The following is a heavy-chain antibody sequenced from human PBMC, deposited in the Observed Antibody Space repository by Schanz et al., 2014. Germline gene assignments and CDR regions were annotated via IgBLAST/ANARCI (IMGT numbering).Heavy chain of an antibody. CDR2: INYSGSA. Sequence: VQLQQWGAGRLRPAETLSLTCAVYGGSVSGYFWTWIRQSPRKGLEWIGEINYSGSAHYNPSLTSRLTISMDASKSQLSLKMKSVSAADTAVYYCARAARRTRVVPLYFDYWGQGTTVTVSS. CDR3: ARAARRTRVVPLYFDY. V-gene: IGHV4-34*01. CDR1: GGSVSGYF. J-gene: IGHJ4*02. D-gene: IGHD2-2*01.